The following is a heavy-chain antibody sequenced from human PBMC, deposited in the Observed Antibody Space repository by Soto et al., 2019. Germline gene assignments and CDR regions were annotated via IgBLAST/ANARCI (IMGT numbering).Heavy chain of an antibody. CDR3: ARGNRSTRSLSFDY. D-gene: IGHD2-8*01. V-gene: IGHV3-48*01. CDR2: ISTGSSAI. J-gene: IGHJ4*02. Sequence: GGSLRLSCAASGFTFSNYPMNWVRQAPGKGLEWVSYISTGSSAIHYADSVRGRFTISRDEAKNSLYLQMNSLRVEDTAVYYCARGNRSTRSLSFDYWGQGTLVTVSS. CDR1: GFTFSNYP.